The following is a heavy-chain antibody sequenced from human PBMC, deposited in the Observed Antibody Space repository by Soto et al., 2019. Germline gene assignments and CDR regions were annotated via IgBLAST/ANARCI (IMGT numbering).Heavy chain of an antibody. D-gene: IGHD6-19*01. Sequence: GLSKRVWCAAAGVKFGSHSCRCVRQAQGQGLEWVAYISSRSSLILYADSVRGRFVISRDNALNSLYLQMNSPRDEDTAIYYCARERGKYDSGWYIDRWGKGTPVTVSS. CDR2: ISSRSSLI. J-gene: IGHJ5*02. CDR3: ARERGKYDSGWYIDR. CDR1: GVKFGSHS. V-gene: IGHV3-21*06.